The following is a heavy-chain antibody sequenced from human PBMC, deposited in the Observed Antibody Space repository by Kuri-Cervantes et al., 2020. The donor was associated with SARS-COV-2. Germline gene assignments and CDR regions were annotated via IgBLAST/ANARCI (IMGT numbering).Heavy chain of an antibody. J-gene: IGHJ6*02. Sequence: WVRQAPGKGLEWIGSIYYSGSTYYNPSLKSRVTISVDTSKNQFSLKLSSVTAADTAVYYCARRPGDDFWSGYYRLYYYGMDVWGQGTTVTVSS. CDR2: IYYSGST. V-gene: IGHV4-39*01. D-gene: IGHD3-3*01. CDR3: ARRPGDDFWSGYYRLYYYGMDV.